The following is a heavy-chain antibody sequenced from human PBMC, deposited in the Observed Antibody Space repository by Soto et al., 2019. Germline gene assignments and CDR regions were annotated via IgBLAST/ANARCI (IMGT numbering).Heavy chain of an antibody. D-gene: IGHD3-16*01. J-gene: IGHJ4*02. Sequence: PGGSLRLSCEASGFTFTSSWMSWVRQAPGKGLEWLANINQDGSETNYVASVKGRFTISRDNAKNSLYLQMNSLRGGDTAVYYCVKGGGNFDSWGQGTLVTVS. CDR2: INQDGSET. CDR1: GFTFTSSW. V-gene: IGHV3-7*01. CDR3: VKGGGNFDS.